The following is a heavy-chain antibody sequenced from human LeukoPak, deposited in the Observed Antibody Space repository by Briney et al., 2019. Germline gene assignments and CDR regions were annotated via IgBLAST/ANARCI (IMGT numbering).Heavy chain of an antibody. V-gene: IGHV4-34*01. Sequence: PSETLSLTCAVYGGSFSGYYWSWIRQPPGKGLEWIGEINHSGSTNYNPSLKSRVTISVDTSKNQFSLKLSSVTAADTAVYYCARGLGGSTIPPGVWGKGTTVTVSS. CDR3: ARGLGGSTIPPGV. CDR2: INHSGST. J-gene: IGHJ6*04. CDR1: GGSFSGYY. D-gene: IGHD2/OR15-2a*01.